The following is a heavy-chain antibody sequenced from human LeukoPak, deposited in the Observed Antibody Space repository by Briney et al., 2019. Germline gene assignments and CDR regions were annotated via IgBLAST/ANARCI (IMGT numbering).Heavy chain of an antibody. J-gene: IGHJ4*02. Sequence: GGSLTLSCAPSGFTFSRYEMNWVRPAAGKGLQGVANIKQDGRDKYYVHSVKGRFTISTDNAKDSLYLEINSRKAQGTGGYYCARVSRRWIGDFGYWGQGTLVTVSS. CDR3: ARVSRRWIGDFGY. D-gene: IGHD2-21*01. CDR1: GFTFSRYE. V-gene: IGHV3-7*03. CDR2: IKQDGRDK.